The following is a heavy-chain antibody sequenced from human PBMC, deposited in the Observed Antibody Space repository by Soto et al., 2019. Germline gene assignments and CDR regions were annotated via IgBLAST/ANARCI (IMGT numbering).Heavy chain of an antibody. Sequence: QVLLEQSGAEVRRPGASVKISCQASGYPFSNYHMHWVRQAPGQGLEWMGMIDPDIGRTKFAQSLQGRVTMTRDTSTNSVYMELRALKSEDTAIYFCTRMSRSFDYWGQGSHVTVSS. V-gene: IGHV1-46*03. CDR2: IDPDIGRT. J-gene: IGHJ4*02. CDR3: TRMSRSFDY. CDR1: GYPFSNYH.